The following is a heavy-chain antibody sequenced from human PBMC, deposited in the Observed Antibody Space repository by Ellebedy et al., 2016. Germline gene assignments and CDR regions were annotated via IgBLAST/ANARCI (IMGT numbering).Heavy chain of an antibody. CDR3: ARGRMAAAGSERFDS. V-gene: IGHV3-21*01. Sequence: GESLKISXEASGFSFSSYRMNWVRQVPGQGLEWVASITTSSAYIYYRDSVKGRFSISRDDAKNSLYLQMNSLRGEDTGVYYCARGRMAAAGSERFDSWGQGSLVTVSS. CDR1: GFSFSSYR. D-gene: IGHD6-13*01. J-gene: IGHJ5*01. CDR2: ITTSSAYI.